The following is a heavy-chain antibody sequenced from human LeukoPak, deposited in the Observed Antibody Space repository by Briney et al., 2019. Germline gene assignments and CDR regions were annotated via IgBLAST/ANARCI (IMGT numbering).Heavy chain of an antibody. CDR2: IYYSGST. D-gene: IGHD4-23*01. CDR1: GGSISSSNW. CDR3: ARVELVTSAYYFDY. Sequence: SETLSLTCTVSGGSISSSNWWSWVRQPPGKGLEWIGSIYYSGSTYYNPSLKSRVTISVDTSKNQFSLKLSSVTAADTAVYYCARVELVTSAYYFDYWGQGTLVTVSS. V-gene: IGHV4-4*02. J-gene: IGHJ4*02.